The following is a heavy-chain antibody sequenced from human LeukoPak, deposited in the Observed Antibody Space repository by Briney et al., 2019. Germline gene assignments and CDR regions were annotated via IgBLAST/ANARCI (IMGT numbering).Heavy chain of an antibody. CDR1: GFTFSSYS. CDR2: ISSSSSTI. D-gene: IGHD3-10*01. V-gene: IGHV3-48*01. J-gene: IGHJ4*02. CDR3: ARDYGNVVDY. Sequence: GGSLILSCAASGFTFSSYSMNWVRQAPGRGLEWVSYISSSSSTIYYADSVKGRFTISRDNAKNSLYLQMNSLRAEDTAVYYCARDYGNVVDYWGQGTLVTVSS.